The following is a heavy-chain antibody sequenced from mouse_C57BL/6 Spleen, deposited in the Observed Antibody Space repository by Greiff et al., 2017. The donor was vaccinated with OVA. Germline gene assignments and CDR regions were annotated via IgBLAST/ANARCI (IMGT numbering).Heavy chain of an antibody. V-gene: IGHV1-52*01. Sequence: QVQLQQPGAELVRPGSSVKLSCKASGYTFTSYWMHWVKQRPIQGLEWIGNIDPSDSETHYNQKFKDKATLTVDKSSSTAYMQLSSLTSEDSAVYYCARRKGYSNSYYAMDYWGQGTSVTVSS. CDR1: GYTFTSYW. CDR2: IDPSDSET. J-gene: IGHJ4*01. CDR3: ARRKGYSNSYYAMDY. D-gene: IGHD2-5*01.